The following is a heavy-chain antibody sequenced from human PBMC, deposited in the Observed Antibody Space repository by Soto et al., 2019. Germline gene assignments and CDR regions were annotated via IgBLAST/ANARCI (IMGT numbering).Heavy chain of an antibody. CDR3: TRVAGDGYNYDCDDY. J-gene: IGHJ4*02. V-gene: IGHV3-49*04. CDR1: RCTLGNYG. Sequence: PGGSMRRSWKTCRCTLGNYGLTCVRQAPYKGLEWVAFIRSYVYAGTAEYAASVKGRFTISREDSKSIVYLQMNSLQTEDTAVDFCTRVAGDGYNYDCDDYWGQGTLVTVSS. D-gene: IGHD5-12*01. CDR2: IRSYVYAGTA.